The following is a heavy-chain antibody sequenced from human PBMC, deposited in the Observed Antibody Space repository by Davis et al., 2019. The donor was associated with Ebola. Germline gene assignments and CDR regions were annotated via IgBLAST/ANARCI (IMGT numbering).Heavy chain of an antibody. CDR1: GFNFRSYG. CDR2: IWYDGSRK. V-gene: IGHV3-33*01. J-gene: IGHJ6*02. CDR3: ARDLKKYYYYGMDV. Sequence: PGGSLRLSCAASGFNFRSYGMHWVRQAPDKGLEWVAVIWYDGSRKYYGDSVKGRFTISRDNSNNLLYLQMNSLRAEDTAVYYCARDLKKYYYYGMDVWGQGTTVTVSS.